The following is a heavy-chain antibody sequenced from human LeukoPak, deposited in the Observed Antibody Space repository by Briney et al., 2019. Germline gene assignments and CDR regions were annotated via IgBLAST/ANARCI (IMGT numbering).Heavy chain of an antibody. J-gene: IGHJ3*01. Sequence: ASVKVSCKASGYTFTGYYMHWVRQAPGQGLEWMGWINPNSGGTNYAQKFQGRVTMTRDTSISTAYMELSRLRSDDTAVYYCARERFGGWNDVAEWGPGTMVTVSS. CDR3: ARERFGGWNDVAE. V-gene: IGHV1-2*02. D-gene: IGHD1-1*01. CDR2: INPNSGGT. CDR1: GYTFTGYY.